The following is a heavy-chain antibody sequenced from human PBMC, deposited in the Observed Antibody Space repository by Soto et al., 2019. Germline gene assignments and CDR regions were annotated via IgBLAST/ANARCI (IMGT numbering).Heavy chain of an antibody. CDR2: INHSGST. CDR1: GGSFSGYY. J-gene: IGHJ5*02. D-gene: IGHD3-22*01. CDR3: AGQPYTMIVVVPRRWFDP. V-gene: IGHV4-34*01. Sequence: SETLSLTCAVYGGSFSGYYWSWIRQLPGKGLEWIGEINHSGSTNYNPSLKSRVTISVDTSKNQFSLKLSSVTAADTAVYYCAGQPYTMIVVVPRRWFDPWGQGTLVTVSS.